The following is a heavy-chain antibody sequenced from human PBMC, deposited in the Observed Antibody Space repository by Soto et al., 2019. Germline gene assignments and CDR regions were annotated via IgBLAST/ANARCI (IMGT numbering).Heavy chain of an antibody. Sequence: ASVKVSCKASGYTFTSYDINWVRQATGQGLEWMGWMNPNSGNTGYAQKFQGRVTMTRNTSISTAYMELSSLRSEDTAVYYCARSEGGEEFGETYYYGMDVWGQGTTVTVSS. J-gene: IGHJ6*02. CDR2: MNPNSGNT. D-gene: IGHD3-10*01. V-gene: IGHV1-8*01. CDR1: GYTFTSYD. CDR3: ARSEGGEEFGETYYYGMDV.